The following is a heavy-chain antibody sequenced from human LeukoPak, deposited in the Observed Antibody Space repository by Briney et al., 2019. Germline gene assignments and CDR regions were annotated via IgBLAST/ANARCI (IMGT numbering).Heavy chain of an antibody. D-gene: IGHD5-12*01. Sequence: GGSLRLSCAASGLTFSSYSMNWVRQAPGKGREWVSYISSSSSTIYYADSVKGRFTISRDNAKNSLYLQMNSLRAEDTAVYYCARDLVDIVDTAGFDYWGQGTLVTVSS. V-gene: IGHV3-48*04. J-gene: IGHJ4*02. CDR2: ISSSSSTI. CDR1: GLTFSSYS. CDR3: ARDLVDIVDTAGFDY.